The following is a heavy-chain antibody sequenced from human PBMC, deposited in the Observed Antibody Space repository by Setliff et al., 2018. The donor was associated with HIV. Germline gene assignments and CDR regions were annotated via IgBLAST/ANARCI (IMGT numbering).Heavy chain of an antibody. Sequence: SETLSLTCTVSGASVSSYSYFWGWVRQPPGKGPEWIGIIYRSGSTYYNPSLKSRVTMSVDTSKNKFSLKLTSVTAADTAVHYCAKSPGFTGYGGSGWGQGTLVTVSS. J-gene: IGHJ4*02. CDR3: AKSPGFTGYGGSG. CDR2: IYRSGST. CDR1: GASVSSYSYF. V-gene: IGHV4-39*07. D-gene: IGHD5-12*01.